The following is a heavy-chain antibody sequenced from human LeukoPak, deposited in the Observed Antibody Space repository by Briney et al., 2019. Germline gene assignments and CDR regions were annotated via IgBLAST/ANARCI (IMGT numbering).Heavy chain of an antibody. D-gene: IGHD1-14*01. CDR3: ARSKVPVPEYYGLDV. CDR2: IYYSGSI. Sequence: SETLSLTCTVSGGSIRNYYWSWIRQPPGKGPEYIGNIYYSGSINYNPSLKSRVTISLDTSKNQFSLKLSSVTAADAAVYYCARSKVPVPEYYGLDVWGQGTTVTVSS. V-gene: IGHV4-59*01. CDR1: GGSIRNYY. J-gene: IGHJ6*02.